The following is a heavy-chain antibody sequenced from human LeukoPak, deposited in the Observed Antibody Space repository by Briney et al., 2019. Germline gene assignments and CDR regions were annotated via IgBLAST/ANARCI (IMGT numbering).Heavy chain of an antibody. J-gene: IGHJ6*03. V-gene: IGHV4-4*09. CDR1: GGSISSYY. CDR2: IYTSGST. Sequence: ASETLSLTCTVSGGSISSYYWSWIRQPPGKGLEWIGYIYTSGSTNYNPSLKSRVTISVDTSKNQFSLKLSSVTAADTAVYYCARQGYYYYMDVWGKGTTVTVSS. CDR3: ARQGYYYYMDV.